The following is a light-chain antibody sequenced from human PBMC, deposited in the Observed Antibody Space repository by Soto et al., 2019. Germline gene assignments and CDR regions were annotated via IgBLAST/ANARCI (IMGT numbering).Light chain of an antibody. Sequence: DIQMTQSPSTLSVSVVARFTITFLASQTISSWLAWYQQKPGKAPNLLIYKASTLKSGVPSRFSGSGSGTEFTLTISSLQPDDFATYYCQHYNSYSEAFGQGTKVDIK. V-gene: IGKV1-5*03. CDR1: QTISSW. CDR2: KAS. CDR3: QHYNSYSEA. J-gene: IGKJ1*01.